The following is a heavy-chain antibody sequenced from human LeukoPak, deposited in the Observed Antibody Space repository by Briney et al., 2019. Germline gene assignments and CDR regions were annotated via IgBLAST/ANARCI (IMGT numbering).Heavy chain of an antibody. D-gene: IGHD3-16*01. Sequence: PSETLSLTYAVYGGSFSGYYWSWIRQPPGKGLEWIGEINHSGSTNYNPSLKSRVTISVDTSKNQFSLKLSSVTAADTAVYYCARGAPYWTYDYVWGSLTRFDYWGQGTLVTVSS. CDR2: INHSGST. CDR1: GGSFSGYY. V-gene: IGHV4-34*01. J-gene: IGHJ4*02. CDR3: ARGAPYWTYDYVWGSLTRFDY.